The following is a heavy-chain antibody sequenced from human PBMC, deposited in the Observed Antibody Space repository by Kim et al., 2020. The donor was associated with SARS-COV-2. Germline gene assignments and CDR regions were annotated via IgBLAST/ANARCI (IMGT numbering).Heavy chain of an antibody. J-gene: IGHJ3*02. CDR2: IRYDGSNK. D-gene: IGHD1-26*01. V-gene: IGHV3-33*01. Sequence: GGSLRLSCAASGFSFSTYAMHWVRQAPGKGLEWVAVIRYDGSNKDYADSVKGRFTISRDNSKNTLYLQMNSLRVEDTAVYYCARDRRHSWESPSGALDIWGQETMVIVSS. CDR3: ARDRRHSWESPSGALDI. CDR1: GFSFSTYA.